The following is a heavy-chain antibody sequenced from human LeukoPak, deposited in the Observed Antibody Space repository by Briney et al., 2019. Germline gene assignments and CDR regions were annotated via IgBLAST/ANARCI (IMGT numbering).Heavy chain of an antibody. Sequence: SETLSLTCSVSGDSINSLDLWSWVRQPPGKGLEWIGEMYLSGTTHFNPSVKSRVTISIDKSKNQFFLNLSSVTAADTAVYYCAGLVGRYSSGLYYYYFDYWGQGTLVTVSS. V-gene: IGHV4-4*02. CDR2: MYLSGTT. D-gene: IGHD3-22*01. J-gene: IGHJ4*02. CDR3: AGLVGRYSSGLYYYYFDY. CDR1: GDSINSLDL.